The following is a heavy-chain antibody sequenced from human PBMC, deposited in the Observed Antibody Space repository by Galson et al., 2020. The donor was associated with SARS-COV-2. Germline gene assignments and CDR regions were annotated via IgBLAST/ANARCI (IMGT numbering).Heavy chain of an antibody. D-gene: IGHD5-12*01. CDR2: IDPSDSYT. CDR3: ARTVYSAYDHNWFDT. J-gene: IGHJ5*02. Sequence: HGESLKISCQTSGYNFNTYSLTSYWVSWVRQMPGKGLEWMGRIDPSDSYTTYSPSFEGHVTISLDKSISAAYLHWSTLKASDTAIYYCARTVYSAYDHNWFDTWGQGTLVTVSS. V-gene: IGHV5-10-1*01. CDR1: GYNFNTYSLTSYW.